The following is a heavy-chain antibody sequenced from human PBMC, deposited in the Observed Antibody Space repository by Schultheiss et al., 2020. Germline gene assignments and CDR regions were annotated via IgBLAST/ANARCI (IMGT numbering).Heavy chain of an antibody. J-gene: IGHJ6*02. V-gene: IGHV1-8*01. CDR2: MNPNSGNT. CDR3: ATAVAGTGPYYYYYGMDV. Sequence: ASVKVSCKASGYTFTSYDINWVRQATGQGLEWMGWMNPNSGNTGYAQKFQGRVTMTRNTSISTAYMELSSLRSEDTAVYYCATAVAGTGPYYYYYGMDVWGQGTTVTVSS. CDR1: GYTFTSYD. D-gene: IGHD6-19*01.